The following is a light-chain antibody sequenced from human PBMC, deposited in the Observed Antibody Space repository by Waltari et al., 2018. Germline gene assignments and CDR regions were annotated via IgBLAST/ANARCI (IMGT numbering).Light chain of an antibody. CDR3: SSYMDTTALEL. CDR1: SSDIGSYNY. J-gene: IGLJ2*01. Sequence: QSALTQPASVSGSPGQSIIIPCPGTSSDIGSYNYVSWYQKHPGKAPKLIIFDVTNRPSGVANRFSGSKSSNTAFLIISGLQGEDEADYYCSSYMDTTALELFGGGTSLTVL. CDR2: DVT. V-gene: IGLV2-14*03.